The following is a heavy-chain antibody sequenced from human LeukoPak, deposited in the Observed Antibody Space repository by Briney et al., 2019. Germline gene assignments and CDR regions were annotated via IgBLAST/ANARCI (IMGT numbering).Heavy chain of an antibody. CDR3: ARHRYTSSSSYFDF. V-gene: IGHV1-2*02. Sequence: EASVKVSCKASGYTFTGYYMHWVRQAPGQGLEWMGWINPNSGGTNYAQKFQGRVTMTRDTSISTAYMELSRLRSDDTAVYYCARHRYTSSSSYFDFWGQGTLVTVSS. J-gene: IGHJ4*02. CDR2: INPNSGGT. D-gene: IGHD6-6*01. CDR1: GYTFTGYY.